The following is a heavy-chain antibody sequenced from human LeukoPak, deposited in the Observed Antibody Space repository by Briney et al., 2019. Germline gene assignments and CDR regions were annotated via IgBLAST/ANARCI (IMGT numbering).Heavy chain of an antibody. V-gene: IGHV4-39*07. CDR3: ARGTVEYSSSSGVGYYFDY. J-gene: IGHJ4*02. Sequence: SETLSLTCTVSGGSISSSSYYWGWIRQPPGKGLEWIGSIYHSGSTYYNPSLKSRVTISVDTSKNQFSLKLSSVTAADTAVYYCARGTVEYSSSSGVGYYFDYWGQGTLVTVSS. CDR2: IYHSGST. CDR1: GGSISSSSYY. D-gene: IGHD6-6*01.